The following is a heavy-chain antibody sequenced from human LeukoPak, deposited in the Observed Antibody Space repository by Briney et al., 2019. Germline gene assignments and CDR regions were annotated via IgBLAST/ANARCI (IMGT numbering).Heavy chain of an antibody. CDR1: GFTFTNYA. Sequence: GGSLRPSCEVSGFTFTNYAMSWVRQAPGKGREWVSGISSSAGSTFYEDYVKGRFTISRDNAKNTLSLQMNRLRAEDTAISYCAKSKSVLTKIVDWGQGTLVTVSS. CDR3: AKSKSVLTKIVD. V-gene: IGHV3-23*01. J-gene: IGHJ4*02. D-gene: IGHD3-22*01. CDR2: ISSSAGST.